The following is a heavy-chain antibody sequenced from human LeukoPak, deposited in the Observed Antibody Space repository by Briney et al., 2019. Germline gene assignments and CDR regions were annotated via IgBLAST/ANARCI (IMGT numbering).Heavy chain of an antibody. CDR1: GGSIRSTSYY. CDR3: ARVPAYSYGPYYFDY. Sequence: SETLSLTCTVSGGSIRSTSYYWGWIRQPPGKGLEWIGYIYYSGSTYYNPSLKSRVTISVDTSKNQFSLKLSSVTAADTAVYYCARVPAYSYGPYYFDYWGQGTLVTVSS. J-gene: IGHJ4*02. CDR2: IYYSGST. V-gene: IGHV4-30-4*08. D-gene: IGHD5-18*01.